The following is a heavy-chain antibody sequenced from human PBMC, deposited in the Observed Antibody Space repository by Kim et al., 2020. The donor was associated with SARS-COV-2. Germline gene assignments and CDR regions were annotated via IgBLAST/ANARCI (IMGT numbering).Heavy chain of an antibody. Sequence: GGSLRLSCAASGFTFSSYSMHWVRQAPGKGLVWVSRISTDESSTSYADSVKGRFTISRDNAKNTLYLQMNSLRGEDTAVYYCARANHGMDVWGQGTTVTVSS. V-gene: IGHV3-74*01. CDR2: ISTDESST. CDR3: ARANHGMDV. CDR1: GFTFSSYS. J-gene: IGHJ6*02.